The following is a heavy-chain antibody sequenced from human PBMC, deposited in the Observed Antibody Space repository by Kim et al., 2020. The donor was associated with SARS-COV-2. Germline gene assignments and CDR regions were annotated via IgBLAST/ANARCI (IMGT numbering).Heavy chain of an antibody. Sequence: ASVKVSCKASGYTFTSYDINWVRQATGQGLEWMGWMNPNSGNTGYAQKFQGRVTMTRNTSISTAYMELSSLRSEDTAVYYCARGNNGGLRFLEWLLSPYYYYGMDVWGQGTTVTVSS. CDR3: ARGNNGGLRFLEWLLSPYYYYGMDV. CDR1: GYTFTSYD. J-gene: IGHJ6*02. D-gene: IGHD3-3*01. CDR2: MNPNSGNT. V-gene: IGHV1-8*01.